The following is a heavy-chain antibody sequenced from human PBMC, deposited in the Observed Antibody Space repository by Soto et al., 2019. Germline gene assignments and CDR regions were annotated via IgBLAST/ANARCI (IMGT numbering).Heavy chain of an antibody. V-gene: IGHV1-69*01. CDR1: GGTFSSYA. CDR2: IIPIFGTA. J-gene: IGHJ4*02. D-gene: IGHD1-26*01. CDR3: ARSGSYSDNDY. Sequence: QVQLLQSGADVKKPGSLLKVSCKASGGTFSSYAISWVRQAPVQGLEWMGGIIPIFGTANYAQKFQGRVTITSDESTSTAYMELSSLRSEDTAVYYCARSGSYSDNDYWGQGTLVTFSS.